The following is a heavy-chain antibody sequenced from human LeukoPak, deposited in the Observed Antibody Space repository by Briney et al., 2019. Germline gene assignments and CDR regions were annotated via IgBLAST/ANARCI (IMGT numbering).Heavy chain of an antibody. CDR1: GGSFSGYY. CDR3: ASAPIAAAGTYYYMDV. J-gene: IGHJ6*03. V-gene: IGHV4-34*01. Sequence: SETLSLTCAVYGGSFSGYYWSWIRQPPGEGLEGIGEINHSGSTNYNPSLKSRVTISVDTSKNQFSLKLSSVTAADTAVYYCASAPIAAAGTYYYMDVWGKGTTVTVSS. D-gene: IGHD6-13*01. CDR2: INHSGST.